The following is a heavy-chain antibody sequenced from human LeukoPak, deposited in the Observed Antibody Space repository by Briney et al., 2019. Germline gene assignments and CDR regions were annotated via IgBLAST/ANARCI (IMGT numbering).Heavy chain of an antibody. Sequence: GGSLRLSCAASGFTFSDYWMSWVRQAPGQGLEWVAKINQDGREQHFVDSVKGRFTISRDNAKNSLFLQMDSLRAEDTAVYCCTGGALDYWGQGALVTVSS. CDR3: TGGALDY. V-gene: IGHV3-7*04. J-gene: IGHJ4*02. CDR2: INQDGREQ. CDR1: GFTFSDYW.